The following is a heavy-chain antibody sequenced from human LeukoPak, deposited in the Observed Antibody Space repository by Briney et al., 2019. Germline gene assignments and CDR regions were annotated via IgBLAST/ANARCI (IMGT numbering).Heavy chain of an antibody. CDR1: GGSFGGYY. CDR2: INHSGST. V-gene: IGHV4-34*01. CDR3: ARFYCSNFDY. D-gene: IGHD6-13*01. Sequence: SGTLSLTCAVYGGSFGGYYWSWIRQPPGKGLEWIGEINHSGSTNYNPSLKSRVTISVDTSKNQFSLKLSSVTAADTAVYYCARFYCSNFDYWGQGTLVTVSS. J-gene: IGHJ4*02.